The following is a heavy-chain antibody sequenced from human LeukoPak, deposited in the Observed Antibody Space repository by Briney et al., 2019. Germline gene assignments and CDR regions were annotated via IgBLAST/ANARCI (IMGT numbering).Heavy chain of an antibody. D-gene: IGHD6-13*01. CDR3: ARDSGYSSSWYVG. Sequence: ASVKVSCKASGYTFTNYGLSWVRQAPGQGLEWMGWISAYNGHTNYAQKFQGRVTMTRDTSISTAYMELSRLRSDDTAVYYCARDSGYSSSWYVGWGQGTLVTVSS. J-gene: IGHJ4*02. CDR1: GYTFTNYG. CDR2: ISAYNGHT. V-gene: IGHV1-18*01.